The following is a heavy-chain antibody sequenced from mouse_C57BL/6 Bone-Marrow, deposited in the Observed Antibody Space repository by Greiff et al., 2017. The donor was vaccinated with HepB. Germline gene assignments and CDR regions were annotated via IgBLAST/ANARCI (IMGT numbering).Heavy chain of an antibody. Sequence: EVQLQQSGAELVRPGASVKLSCTASGFNIKDDYMHWVKQRPEQGLEWIGWIDPENGDTEYASKFQGKATITADTSSHTAYLQLSSLTSEDTAVYYCTTNIYYDYDGYYAMDYWGQGTSVTVSS. J-gene: IGHJ4*01. CDR2: IDPENGDT. D-gene: IGHD2-4*01. CDR3: TTNIYYDYDGYYAMDY. CDR1: GFNIKDDY. V-gene: IGHV14-4*01.